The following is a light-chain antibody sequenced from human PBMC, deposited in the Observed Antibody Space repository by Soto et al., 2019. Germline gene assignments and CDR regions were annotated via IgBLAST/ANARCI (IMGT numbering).Light chain of an antibody. CDR3: QQYGSSLPIT. CDR1: QSVSSSY. J-gene: IGKJ5*01. V-gene: IGKV3-20*01. CDR2: GAS. Sequence: EIVLMQSPGTLSLSPGERATLSCRASQSVSSSYLAWYQQKPGQAPRLLIYGASSRATGIPDRFSGSGSGTDFTLTISRLEPEDFAVYYCQQYGSSLPITFGQGTRLEI.